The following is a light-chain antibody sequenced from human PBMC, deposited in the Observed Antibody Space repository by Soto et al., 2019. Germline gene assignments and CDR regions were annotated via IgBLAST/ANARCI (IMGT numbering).Light chain of an antibody. Sequence: EIVLTQSPGTLSLSPGERATLSCRASQSVSSSYLAWYQQKPGQAPRLLIYGASSRASGSPNGFSGSGSGTVFLLTISRLETEDFAVYYCQQYGSSPFTCGQGTRLEIK. J-gene: IGKJ5*01. V-gene: IGKV3-20*01. CDR2: GAS. CDR1: QSVSSSY. CDR3: QQYGSSPFT.